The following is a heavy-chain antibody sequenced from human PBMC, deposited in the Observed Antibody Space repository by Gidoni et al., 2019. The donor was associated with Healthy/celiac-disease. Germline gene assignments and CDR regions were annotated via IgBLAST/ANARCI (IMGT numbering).Heavy chain of an antibody. CDR1: GFTFSSYG. CDR2: IRYDGSNK. Sequence: QVQLVESGGGVVQPGGSLRLSCAASGFTFSSYGMHWVRQAPGQGLEWVAFIRYDGSNKYYADSVKGRFTISRDNSKNTLYLQMNSLRAEDTAVYYCAKELGAVAGSDLGYWGQGTLVTVSS. CDR3: AKELGAVAGSDLGY. J-gene: IGHJ4*02. V-gene: IGHV3-30*02. D-gene: IGHD6-19*01.